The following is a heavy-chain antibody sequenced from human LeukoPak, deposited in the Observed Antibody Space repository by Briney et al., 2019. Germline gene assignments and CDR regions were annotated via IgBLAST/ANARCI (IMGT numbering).Heavy chain of an antibody. V-gene: IGHV3-21*01. CDR1: GFTFSSNS. Sequence: GGSLRLSCAASGFTFSSNSMNWVRQAPGKGLEWVSSTSSSSGHIYYGDSVKGRFTISRDNAKNSLHLQMSSLRADDTAVYYCARDRASLRGAGVFDYWGQGTLVTVSS. D-gene: IGHD1-26*01. J-gene: IGHJ4*02. CDR2: TSSSSGHI. CDR3: ARDRASLRGAGVFDY.